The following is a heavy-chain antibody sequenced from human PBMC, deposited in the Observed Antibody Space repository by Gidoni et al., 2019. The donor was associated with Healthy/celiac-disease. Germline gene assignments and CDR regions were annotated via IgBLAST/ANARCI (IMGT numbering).Heavy chain of an antibody. J-gene: IGHJ6*02. Sequence: QVQLVQSGAEVKKPGASVKVSCKASGYTFTSYYMHWVRQAPGQGLEWMGIINPSGGSTSYAQKFQGRVTMTRDTSTSTVYMELSSLRSEDTAVYYCATNRGYCSSTSCYDYGMDVWGQGTTVTVSS. D-gene: IGHD2-2*01. CDR1: GYTFTSYY. CDR2: INPSGGST. V-gene: IGHV1-46*01. CDR3: ATNRGYCSSTSCYDYGMDV.